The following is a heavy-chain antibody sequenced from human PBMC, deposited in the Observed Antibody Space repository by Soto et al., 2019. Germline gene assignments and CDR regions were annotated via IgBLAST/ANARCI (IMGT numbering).Heavy chain of an antibody. CDR3: AKVGDYYYDSSGYPWPPDY. D-gene: IGHD3-22*01. Sequence: GGSLRLSCAASGFTFSSYGMHWVRQAPGKGLEWVAVISYDGSNKYYADSVKGRFTISRDNSKNTLYLQMNSLRAEDTAVYYCAKVGDYYYDSSGYPWPPDYWGQGTLVTVSS. V-gene: IGHV3-30*18. CDR2: ISYDGSNK. CDR1: GFTFSSYG. J-gene: IGHJ4*02.